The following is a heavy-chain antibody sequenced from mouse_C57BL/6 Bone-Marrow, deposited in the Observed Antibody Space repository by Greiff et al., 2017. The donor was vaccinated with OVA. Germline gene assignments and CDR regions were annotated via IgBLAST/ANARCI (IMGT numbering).Heavy chain of an antibody. Sequence: DVMLVESGGGLVQPGGSLKLSCAASGFTFSDYGMAWVRQAPRKGPEWVAFISNLAYSIYYADTVTGRFTISRENAKNTLYLEMSSLRSEDTAMYYCARQGGYYGYWYFDVWGTGTTVTVSS. CDR3: ARQGGYYGYWYFDV. CDR2: ISNLAYSI. J-gene: IGHJ1*03. D-gene: IGHD2-3*01. CDR1: GFTFSDYG. V-gene: IGHV5-15*01.